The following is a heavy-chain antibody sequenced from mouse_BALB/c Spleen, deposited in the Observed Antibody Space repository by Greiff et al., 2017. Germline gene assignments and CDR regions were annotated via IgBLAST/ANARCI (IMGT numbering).Heavy chain of an antibody. D-gene: IGHD2-10*01. CDR1: GFTFSSYG. V-gene: IGHV5-6-3*01. J-gene: IGHJ4*01. CDR3: ARAHLLAMDY. Sequence: EVKLVESGGGLVQPGGSLKLSCAASGFTFSSYGMSWVRQTPDKRLELVATINSNGGSTYYPDSVKGRFTISRDNAKNTLYLQMSSLKSEDTAMYYCARAHLLAMDYWGQGTSVTVSS. CDR2: INSNGGST.